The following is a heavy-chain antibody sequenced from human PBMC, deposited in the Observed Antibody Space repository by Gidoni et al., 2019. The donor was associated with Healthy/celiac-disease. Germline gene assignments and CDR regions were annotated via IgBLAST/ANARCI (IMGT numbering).Heavy chain of an antibody. CDR1: GFTFSSYS. CDR2: ISSSSSYI. Sequence: EVQLVESGGGLVKPGGSRRLSWAASGFTFSSYSMNWVRQAPGKGLECVSSISSSSSYIYYADSVKGRFTISRDNAKNSLYLQMNSLRAEDTAVYYCARVFLRDSYYGMDVWGQGTTVTVSS. D-gene: IGHD4-17*01. V-gene: IGHV3-21*01. CDR3: ARVFLRDSYYGMDV. J-gene: IGHJ6*02.